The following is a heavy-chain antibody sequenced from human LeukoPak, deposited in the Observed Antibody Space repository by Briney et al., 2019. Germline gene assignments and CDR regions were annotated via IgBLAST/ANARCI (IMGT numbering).Heavy chain of an antibody. CDR3: ARGQLLYSWFDP. J-gene: IGHJ5*02. Sequence: PSQTLSLTCAVSGGSISSGGYSWSWIRQPPGKGLEWIGYIYHSGSTYYNPSLKSRVTISVDRSKNQFSLKLSSVTAADTAVYYCARGQLLYSWFDPWGQGTLVTVPS. CDR1: GGSISSGGYS. V-gene: IGHV4-30-2*01. CDR2: IYHSGST. D-gene: IGHD2-2*02.